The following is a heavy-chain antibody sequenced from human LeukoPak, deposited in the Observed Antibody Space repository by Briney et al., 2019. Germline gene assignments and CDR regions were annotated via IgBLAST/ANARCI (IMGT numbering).Heavy chain of an antibody. Sequence: PGGSLRLSCAASGFTFSSYAMHCVRQAPGEGLEYVSAISSNGGNTYYANSVKGRFTISRDNSKDTLYLQMGSLRAEDMAVYYCARNAMARGNHFDYWGQGTLVAVSS. CDR3: ARNAMARGNHFDY. CDR2: ISSNGGNT. D-gene: IGHD3-10*01. V-gene: IGHV3-64*01. CDR1: GFTFSSYA. J-gene: IGHJ4*02.